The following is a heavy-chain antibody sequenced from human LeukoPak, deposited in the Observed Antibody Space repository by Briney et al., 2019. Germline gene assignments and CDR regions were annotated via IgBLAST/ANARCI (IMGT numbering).Heavy chain of an antibody. Sequence: GGSLRLSCAASGFTFTSYAMSWVRQAPGKGLEWVSTISGSGGSTYYADSVKGRFTISRDNSKNTLYLQMTSLRAEDTAVYYCAKDFVGHTRNSALCDWGQGALVTVSS. CDR1: GFTFTSYA. J-gene: IGHJ4*02. D-gene: IGHD4-23*01. V-gene: IGHV3-23*01. CDR2: ISGSGGST. CDR3: AKDFVGHTRNSALCD.